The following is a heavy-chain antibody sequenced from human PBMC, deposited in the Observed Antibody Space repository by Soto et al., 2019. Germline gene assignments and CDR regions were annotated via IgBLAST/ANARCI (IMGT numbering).Heavy chain of an antibody. CDR2: VKKDGSDT. CDR1: GFTFNKHW. Sequence: PGGSLRLSCAASGFTFNKHWMSWVRQAPGKGLEWVANVKKDGSDTYYVDSVKGRFTISRENAKNSLYLQMNSLRAEDTAVYYCARDRGYVAAAGTSSWYFDLWGRGTLVTVSS. D-gene: IGHD6-13*01. CDR3: ARDRGYVAAAGTSSWYFDL. V-gene: IGHV3-7*03. J-gene: IGHJ2*01.